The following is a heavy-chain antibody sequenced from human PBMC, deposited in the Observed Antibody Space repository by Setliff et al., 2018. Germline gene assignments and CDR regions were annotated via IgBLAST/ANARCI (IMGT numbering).Heavy chain of an antibody. CDR2: VTIYNGNT. CDR3: AKVESMVRGKNILRHFDY. D-gene: IGHD3-10*01. J-gene: IGHJ4*02. Sequence: ASVKVSCKASGYTFSNYGVTWVRQAPGQGLEWMGWVTIYNGNTKYAQNLQGRLTLTTDISTSTAYMELGSLTTDDTAVYYCAKVESMVRGKNILRHFDYWGQGIQVTVSS. V-gene: IGHV1-18*01. CDR1: GYTFSNYG.